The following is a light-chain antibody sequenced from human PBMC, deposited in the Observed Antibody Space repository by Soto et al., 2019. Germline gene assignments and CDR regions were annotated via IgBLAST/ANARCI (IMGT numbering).Light chain of an antibody. Sequence: QSVLTQPASVSGSPGQSITISCTGTSGDIGSYDLVSWYQQYPGKVPKLLIYEGSKRPSGVSNRFSGSKSGTTASLTISGLQAEDEADYYCSSYAGTSPHVVFGGGTKLTVL. CDR2: EGS. CDR1: SGDIGSYDL. J-gene: IGLJ2*01. CDR3: SSYAGTSPHVV. V-gene: IGLV2-23*01.